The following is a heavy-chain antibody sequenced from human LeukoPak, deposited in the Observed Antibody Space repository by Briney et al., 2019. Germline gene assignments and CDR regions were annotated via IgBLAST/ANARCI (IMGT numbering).Heavy chain of an antibody. CDR1: GFTFDDYA. V-gene: IGHV3-43D*03. CDR3: AKDMRATGTTHGPDAFDI. J-gene: IGHJ3*02. CDR2: ISWDGGST. D-gene: IGHD1-1*01. Sequence: GGSLRLSCAASGFTFDDYAMHWVRQAPGKGLEWVSLISWDGGSTYYADSVKGRFTISRDNSKNSLYLQMNSLRAEDTALYYCAKDMRATGTTHGPDAFDIWGQGTMVTVSS.